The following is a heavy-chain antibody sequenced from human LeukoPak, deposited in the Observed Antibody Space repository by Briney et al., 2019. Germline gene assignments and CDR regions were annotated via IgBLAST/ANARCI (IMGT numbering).Heavy chain of an antibody. V-gene: IGHV4-59*01. J-gene: IGHJ3*02. Sequence: SETLSLTCTVSGASISSYYWSWIRQPPGKGLEWIGYIYYTGGTNYNPSLKSRVTISVDTSKNQFSLKLSSVTAADTAVYYCARRLHDAFDIWGQGTMVTVSS. CDR2: IYYTGGT. CDR3: ARRLHDAFDI. CDR1: GASISSYY. D-gene: IGHD5-24*01.